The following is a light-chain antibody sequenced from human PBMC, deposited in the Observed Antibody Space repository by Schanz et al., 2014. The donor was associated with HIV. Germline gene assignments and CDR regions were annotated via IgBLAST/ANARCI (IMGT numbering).Light chain of an antibody. CDR2: RNN. Sequence: QSVLTQPPSASGAPGQRVTISCSGSNSNIGSNYVDWYQQLPGTAPKLLIYRNNQRPSGVPDRFSGSKSGTSASLAITGLQAEDEADYYCQSYDSSLSGWVFGGGTKVTVL. V-gene: IGLV1-47*01. CDR1: NSNIGSNY. J-gene: IGLJ3*02. CDR3: QSYDSSLSGWV.